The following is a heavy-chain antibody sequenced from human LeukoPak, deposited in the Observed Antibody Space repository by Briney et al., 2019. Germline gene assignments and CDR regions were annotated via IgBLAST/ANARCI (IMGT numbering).Heavy chain of an antibody. D-gene: IGHD2-21*02. CDR1: GFIVSSNH. V-gene: IGHV3-53*01. CDR3: AKSHHVTAIDY. Sequence: GGSLRLSCAASGFIVSSNHMSWVRQAPGKGLEWVSVIYSGGGTYYADSVKGRFTISRDNSKNTLYLQMNSLRADDTAVYYCAKSHHVTAIDYWGQGTLVTVSS. J-gene: IGHJ4*02. CDR2: IYSGGGT.